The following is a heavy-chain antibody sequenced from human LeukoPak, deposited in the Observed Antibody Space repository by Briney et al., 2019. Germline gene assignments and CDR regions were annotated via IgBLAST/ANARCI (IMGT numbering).Heavy chain of an antibody. Sequence: GGSLRLSCTASGFTFGDYAMSWVRQAPGKGLEWVAFIRSKAYGGTTEYAASVKGRFTISRDDSKSIAYLQMNSLKTEDTAVYYCTRDLCNSTSCYAPFDYWGQGTLVTVSS. CDR2: IRSKAYGGTT. CDR3: TRDLCNSTSCYAPFDY. CDR1: GFTFGDYA. J-gene: IGHJ4*02. V-gene: IGHV3-49*04. D-gene: IGHD2-2*01.